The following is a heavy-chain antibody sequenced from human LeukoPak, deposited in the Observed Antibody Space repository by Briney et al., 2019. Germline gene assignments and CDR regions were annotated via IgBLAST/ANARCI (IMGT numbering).Heavy chain of an antibody. CDR1: GFTFSSYW. Sequence: GGSLRHSCAASGFTFSSYWMSWVRQAPGKGLEWVANIKQDGSEKYYVDSVKGRFTISRDNAKNSLYLQMNSLRAEDTAVYYCARIRFLEWFDYWGQGTLVTVSS. V-gene: IGHV3-7*01. CDR3: ARIRFLEWFDY. D-gene: IGHD3-3*01. J-gene: IGHJ4*02. CDR2: IKQDGSEK.